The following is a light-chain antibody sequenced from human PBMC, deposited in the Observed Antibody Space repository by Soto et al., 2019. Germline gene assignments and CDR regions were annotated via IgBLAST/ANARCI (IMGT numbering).Light chain of an antibody. Sequence: QSALTQPPSASGSPGQSVTISCTGTSSDVGGYNYVSWYQQHPGKAPKLMIYDVTKRPSGVPDRFSGSKSGNTASLIVSGLQAEDEADYSCSSYAGSNNVIFGGGTKLTVL. CDR2: DVT. J-gene: IGLJ2*01. V-gene: IGLV2-8*01. CDR1: SSDVGGYNY. CDR3: SSYAGSNNVI.